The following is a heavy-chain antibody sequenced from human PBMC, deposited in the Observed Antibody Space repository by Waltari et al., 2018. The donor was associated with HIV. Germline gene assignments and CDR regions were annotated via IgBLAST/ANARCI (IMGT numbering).Heavy chain of an antibody. J-gene: IGHJ3*02. CDR2: ISSCSVYI. D-gene: IGHD5-12*01. V-gene: IGHV3-21*01. CDR1: RFTFSSYC. CDR3: ARDEAEMATLTAFDI. Sequence: EVQLVESGGGLVKPGGALRLSCAASRFTFSSYCLNWVRQSPGKGLECVSSISSCSVYICYADSVNGRFTISRDNAKNSLYLQMNILRAEDTAVYYCARDEAEMATLTAFDIWGQGTMVTVSS.